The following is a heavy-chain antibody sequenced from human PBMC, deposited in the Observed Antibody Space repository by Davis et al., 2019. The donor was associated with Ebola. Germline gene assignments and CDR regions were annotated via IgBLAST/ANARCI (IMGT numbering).Heavy chain of an antibody. CDR1: EFTFRSYW. J-gene: IGHJ4*02. V-gene: IGHV3-74*01. CDR2: IDTDGSTT. Sequence: PGGSLRLSCVGSEFTFRSYWFHWVRQAPGKGLEWVSRIDTDGSTTNYADSVRGRFTISRGNAKNTLFLQMNSLRADDTAVYYCARDVGGRAGYWGQGTLVTVSS. CDR3: ARDVGGRAGY.